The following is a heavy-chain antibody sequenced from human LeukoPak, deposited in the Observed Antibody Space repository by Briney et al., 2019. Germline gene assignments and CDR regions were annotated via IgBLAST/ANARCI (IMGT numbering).Heavy chain of an antibody. CDR2: IYYSGST. Sequence: SETLSLTCTVSGGSISSYYWSWIRQPPGKGLEGIGYIYYSGSTNYNPSLKSRVTISVDTSKNQFSLKLSSVTAADTAVYYCAGSYYDGFDPWGQGTLVTVSS. D-gene: IGHD3-10*01. CDR3: AGSYYDGFDP. J-gene: IGHJ5*02. V-gene: IGHV4-59*01. CDR1: GGSISSYY.